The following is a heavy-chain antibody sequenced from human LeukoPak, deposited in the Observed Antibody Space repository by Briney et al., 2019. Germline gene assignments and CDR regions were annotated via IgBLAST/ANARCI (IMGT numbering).Heavy chain of an antibody. V-gene: IGHV4-4*07. Sequence: SPTLSPTRTVSGRSISVYYGSWSRLPAGERLGWSGRIYTSGSTSYNPSLTSRVTMSVDPSKNQFSLKLSSVTAADTAVYYCARDGGGPSQYYFDSWGQGTLVTVSS. CDR2: IYTSGST. CDR1: GRSISVYY. J-gene: IGHJ4*02. CDR3: ARDGGGPSQYYFDS. D-gene: IGHD3-10*01.